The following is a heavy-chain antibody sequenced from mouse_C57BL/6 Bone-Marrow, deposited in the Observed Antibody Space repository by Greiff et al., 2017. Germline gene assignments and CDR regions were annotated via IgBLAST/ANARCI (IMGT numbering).Heavy chain of an antibody. CDR1: GFTIKDDY. CDR2: IDPENGDT. J-gene: IGHJ4*01. CDR3: TTDYYYALDY. V-gene: IGHV14-4*01. D-gene: IGHD2-4*01. Sequence: EVQLQQSGAELVRPGASVKLSCTASGFTIKDDYMHWVKQRPEQGLEWIGWIDPENGDTEYASKFQGKATITADTSSTTAYLQLSSLTSEDTAVYYCTTDYYYALDYWGQGTSVTVSS.